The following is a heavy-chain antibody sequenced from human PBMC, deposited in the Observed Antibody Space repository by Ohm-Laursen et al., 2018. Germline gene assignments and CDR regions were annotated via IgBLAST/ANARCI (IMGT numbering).Heavy chain of an antibody. J-gene: IGHJ4*02. V-gene: IGHV3-9*01. D-gene: IGHD6-19*01. CDR2: ISWNSGSI. CDR3: AKDPSSYIAVAGN. CDR1: GFTFDDYA. Sequence: SSLRLSCSASGFTFDDYAMHWVRQTPGKGLEWVSGISWNSGSIGYADSVKGRFTISRDNAKNSLYLQMNSLRAEDTALYCCAKDPSSYIAVAGNWGQGTLVTVSS.